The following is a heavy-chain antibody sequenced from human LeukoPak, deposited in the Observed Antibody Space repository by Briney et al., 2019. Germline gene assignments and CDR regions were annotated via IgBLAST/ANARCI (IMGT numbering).Heavy chain of an antibody. J-gene: IGHJ6*02. CDR2: ISYDGNNK. CDR3: ARTYSSSSGKVYYYYYGMDV. D-gene: IGHD6-6*01. V-gene: IGHV3-30-3*01. Sequence: GGSLRLSCSASGFTFGSYAMHWVRQAPGKGLEWVAVISYDGNNKYYADSVKGRFTISRDNSKNTLYLQGNSLRAEDTAVYYCARTYSSSSGKVYYYYYGMDVWGQGTTVTVSS. CDR1: GFTFGSYA.